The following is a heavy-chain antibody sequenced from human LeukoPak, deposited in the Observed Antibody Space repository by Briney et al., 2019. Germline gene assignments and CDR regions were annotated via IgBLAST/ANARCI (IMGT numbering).Heavy chain of an antibody. V-gene: IGHV3-21*01. Sequence: GGSLRLSCAASGFTSSSYSMNWVRQAPGKGLEWVSSISSSSSYIYYADSVKGRFTISRDNAKNSLYLQMNSLRAEDTAVYYCARDRGSSWYWRAYYFDYWGQGTLVTVSS. J-gene: IGHJ4*02. CDR1: GFTSSSYS. CDR3: ARDRGSSWYWRAYYFDY. D-gene: IGHD6-13*01. CDR2: ISSSSSYI.